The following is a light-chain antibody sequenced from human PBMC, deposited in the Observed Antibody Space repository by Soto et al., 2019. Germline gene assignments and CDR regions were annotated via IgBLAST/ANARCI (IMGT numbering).Light chain of an antibody. Sequence: EVVLTQSPGTLSLSPGERATLSCRASQNVYINSLAWYQQRPGQTPRLLIYGASTRAAAIPDRFSGSGSGADFTPTISRLEPEDFAVYYCQQYGSSPLWTFGQGTKVDIK. V-gene: IGKV3-20*01. J-gene: IGKJ1*01. CDR1: QNVYINS. CDR3: QQYGSSPLWT. CDR2: GAS.